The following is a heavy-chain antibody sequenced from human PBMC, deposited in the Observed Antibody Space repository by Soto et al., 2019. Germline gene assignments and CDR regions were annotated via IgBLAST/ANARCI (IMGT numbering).Heavy chain of an antibody. J-gene: IGHJ6*02. V-gene: IGHV1-58*01. D-gene: IGHD6-6*01. CDR3: AYSGSYTYYSYYGMDV. Sequence: QMQLVQSGPEVKKPGTSVKVSCKASGFTFTSSAVQWVRQARGQRLEWIGWIVVGSGNTNYAQKFQERVTITRDMSTSTAYMGLSSLRSEDTAVYYCAYSGSYTYYSYYGMDVWGQGTTVTVSS. CDR1: GFTFTSSA. CDR2: IVVGSGNT.